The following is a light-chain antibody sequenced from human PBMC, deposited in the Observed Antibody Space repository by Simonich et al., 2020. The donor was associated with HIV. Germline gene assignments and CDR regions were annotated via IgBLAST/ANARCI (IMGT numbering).Light chain of an antibody. J-gene: IGKJ3*01. V-gene: IGKV2-28*01. CDR2: LGS. CDR3: MQTLQTRT. Sequence: DIVMTQSPLSLPVTPGEPASISCRSSQSLLHSNGYTYLDWYLQKPGLSPQLLIYLGSNRASGVPDRFSGSGSGTEYTLRISRVEAEDVGVYYCMQTLQTRTFGPGTKVDIK. CDR1: QSLLHSNGYTY.